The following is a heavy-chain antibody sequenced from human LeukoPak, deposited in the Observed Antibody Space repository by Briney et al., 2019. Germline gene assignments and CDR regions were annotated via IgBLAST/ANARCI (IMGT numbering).Heavy chain of an antibody. Sequence: PGGALRLSCAASEFTFSSYVMGWVRQAPGKGLEWGSTITPGGGTYYADFVKGRFTISRDTAQRSLYVQLNSLRPEDTAVSYCARAGHSSGSFDYWGQRTLVTVSS. D-gene: IGHD3-10*01. CDR2: ITPGGGT. J-gene: IGHJ4*02. CDR1: EFTFSSYV. CDR3: ARAGHSSGSFDY. V-gene: IGHV3-23*01.